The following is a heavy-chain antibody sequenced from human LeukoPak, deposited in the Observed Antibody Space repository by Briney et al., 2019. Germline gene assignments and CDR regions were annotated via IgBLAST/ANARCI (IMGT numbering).Heavy chain of an antibody. CDR2: ISYEGGTQ. CDR3: AKEGTPQVSTWYDL. V-gene: IGHV3-30*18. D-gene: IGHD3-10*01. Sequence: GGSLRLSCAASGVTLSPYGMHWVRQAPGKGLEWVAVISYEGGTQHYADSVEGRYIISRDNPRNTLYLQMNNLRTEDTAVYYCAKEGTPQVSTWYDLWGQGTQVIVSS. CDR1: GVTLSPYG. J-gene: IGHJ5*02.